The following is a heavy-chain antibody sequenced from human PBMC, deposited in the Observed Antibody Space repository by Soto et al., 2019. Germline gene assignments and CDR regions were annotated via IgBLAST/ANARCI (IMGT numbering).Heavy chain of an antibody. V-gene: IGHV1-69*06. CDR3: ARGYDSLSWFDP. CDR1: GGTFSSYA. D-gene: IGHD3-3*01. CDR2: IIPIFGTA. Sequence: ASVKVSCKASGGTFSSYAISWVRQAPGQGLEWMGGIIPIFGTANYAQKFQGRVTITADKSTSTAYMELSSLRSEDTAVYYCARGYDSLSWFDPWGQGTLVTVSS. J-gene: IGHJ5*02.